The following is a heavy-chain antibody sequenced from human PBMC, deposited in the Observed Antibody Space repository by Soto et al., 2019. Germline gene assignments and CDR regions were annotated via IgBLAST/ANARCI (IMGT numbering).Heavy chain of an antibody. CDR1: GYTCTSYY. CDR2: INPSGGST. CDR3: ARERRNYDSSGYPNAFDI. Sequence: VASVKASCRASGYTCTSYYMHWVRQAPGQGLEWMGIINPSGGSTSYAQKFQGRVTMTRDTSTSTVYMELSSLRSEDTAVYYCARERRNYDSSGYPNAFDIWGQGTMVTVSS. J-gene: IGHJ3*02. D-gene: IGHD3-22*01. V-gene: IGHV1-46*01.